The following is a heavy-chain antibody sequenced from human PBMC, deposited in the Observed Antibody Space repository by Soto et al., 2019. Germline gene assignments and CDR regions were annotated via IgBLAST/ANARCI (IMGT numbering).Heavy chain of an antibody. V-gene: IGHV1-2*02. J-gene: IGHJ4*02. Sequence: QVQLVPSGAEVKRPGASVKVSCKASGYTFTAYYMHWVRQAPGQGLEWMGWINPNSGDTNYAQKFQGRLTLTRDTSFSTAYMELSSLTSDDTAVYYCAKDGQYGDYGFYFDYWGQGTLVTVSS. CDR3: AKDGQYGDYGFYFDY. CDR2: INPNSGDT. CDR1: GYTFTAYY. D-gene: IGHD2-21*02.